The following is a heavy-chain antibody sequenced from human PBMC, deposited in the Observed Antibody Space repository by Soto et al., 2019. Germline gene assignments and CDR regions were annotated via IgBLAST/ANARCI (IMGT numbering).Heavy chain of an antibody. D-gene: IGHD3-3*01. J-gene: IGHJ6*03. Sequence: SETLSLTCAVYGGSFSGYYWSWIRQPPGKGLEWIGEINHSGSTNYNPSLKSRVTISVDTSKNQFSLKLSSVTAADTAVYYCARGRITIFRPAYYYYMDVWGKGTTVTVSS. CDR2: INHSGST. CDR3: ARGRITIFRPAYYYYMDV. CDR1: GGSFSGYY. V-gene: IGHV4-34*01.